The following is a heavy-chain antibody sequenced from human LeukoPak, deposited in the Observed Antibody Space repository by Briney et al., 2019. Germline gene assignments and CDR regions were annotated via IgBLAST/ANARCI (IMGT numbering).Heavy chain of an antibody. D-gene: IGHD2-2*01. CDR3: ARLGYCKSTSCSDVY. CDR2: IDPSDSYT. CDR1: GYSFTTYW. V-gene: IGHV5-10-1*01. Sequence: GESLKISCKGSGYSFTTYWISWVRQMPGKGLEWMGRIDPSDSYTNYSPSFQGHVTISADKSISTAYLQWSSLKASDTAMYYCARLGYCKSTSCSDVYWGQGTLVTVSS. J-gene: IGHJ4*02.